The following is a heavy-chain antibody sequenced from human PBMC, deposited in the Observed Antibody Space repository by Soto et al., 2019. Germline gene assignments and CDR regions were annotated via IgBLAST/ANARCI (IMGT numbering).Heavy chain of an antibody. D-gene: IGHD3-3*01. CDR3: ARCKTIFEWWFDP. Sequence: SETLSLTCTFSDGSISIGGYYWSWIRQHPGKGLEWIGYIYYSGSTYYNPSLKSRVTVSIDESENQFSLRVNSVTAADTAVYYCARCKTIFEWWFDPWGQGTLVTVSS. J-gene: IGHJ5*02. CDR2: IYYSGST. V-gene: IGHV4-31*09. CDR1: DGSISIGGYY.